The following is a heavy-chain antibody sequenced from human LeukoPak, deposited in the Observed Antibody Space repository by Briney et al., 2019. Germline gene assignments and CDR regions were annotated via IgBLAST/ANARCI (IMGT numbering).Heavy chain of an antibody. CDR1: GGSISSGSYY. CDR2: IYTSGST. CDR3: ARDRYCSGGSCSGPNWFDP. D-gene: IGHD2-15*01. J-gene: IGHJ5*02. Sequence: SQTLSLTCTVSGGSISSGSYYWSWIRQPAGKGLEWIGRIYTSGSTNYNPSLKSRVTISVDTSKNQFSLKLSSVTAADTAVYYCARDRYCSGGSCSGPNWFDPWGQGTLVTVSS. V-gene: IGHV4-61*02.